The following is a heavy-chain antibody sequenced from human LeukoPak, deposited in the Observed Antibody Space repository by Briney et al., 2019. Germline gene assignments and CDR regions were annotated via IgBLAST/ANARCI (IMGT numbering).Heavy chain of an antibody. V-gene: IGHV3-43*01. CDR2: ISWDGGGT. CDR1: GFTFDDYT. J-gene: IGHJ6*02. D-gene: IGHD2-2*01. Sequence: PGGSLKLSCAASGFTFDDYTMPWVRQAPGKGLEWVSLISWDGGGTYYADSVKGRFTISRDNSKNSLYLQMNSLRTEDTALYYCAKGSIVVVPAARFYGMDVWGQGTTVTVSS. CDR3: AKGSIVVVPAARFYGMDV.